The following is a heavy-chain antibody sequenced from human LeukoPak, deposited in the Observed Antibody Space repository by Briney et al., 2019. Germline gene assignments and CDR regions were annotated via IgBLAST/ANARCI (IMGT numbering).Heavy chain of an antibody. CDR1: GDSVSSNSVA. D-gene: IGHD1-26*01. CDR2: TYYKSKWYS. Sequence: SQTLSLTCAISGDSVSSNSVAWNWIRQSPSRGLEWLGRTYYKSKWYSDYAVSVKSRITINSDTSKNHFSLQLNSVTPEDTAVYYCARVSSPWSPRDAFDIWGQGTMVTVSS. V-gene: IGHV6-1*01. CDR3: ARVSSPWSPRDAFDI. J-gene: IGHJ3*02.